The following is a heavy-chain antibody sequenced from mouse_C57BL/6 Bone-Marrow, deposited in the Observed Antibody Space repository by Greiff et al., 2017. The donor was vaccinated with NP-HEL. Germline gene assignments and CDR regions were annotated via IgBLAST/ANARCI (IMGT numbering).Heavy chain of an antibody. J-gene: IGHJ2*01. D-gene: IGHD2-2*01. CDR3: STTGLLWLPVDY. Sequence: EVQLQQSGPELVKPGASVKISCKASGYSFTGYYMNWVKQSPEKSLEWIGEINPSTGGTTYNQKFKAKATLTVDKSSSTAYMQLKSLTSEDSAVYYCSTTGLLWLPVDYWGQGTTLTVSS. V-gene: IGHV1-42*01. CDR2: INPSTGGT. CDR1: GYSFTGYY.